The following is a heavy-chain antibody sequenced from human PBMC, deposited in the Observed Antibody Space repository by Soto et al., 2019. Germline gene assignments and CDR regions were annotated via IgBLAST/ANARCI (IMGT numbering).Heavy chain of an antibody. CDR3: ARVAMSCTGGTCLFTYFDY. J-gene: IGHJ4*02. D-gene: IGHD2-8*02. V-gene: IGHV4-4*02. CDR1: GGSMSSRNW. Sequence: SETLSLTCAVSGGSMSSRNWWSWVRQPPGKGLEWIGEIYHSGSTNYNPSLKSRVTLSIDNSKNQFSLKLNSVTAADTAAYYCARVAMSCTGGTCLFTYFDYWGQGTLVTVSS. CDR2: IYHSGST.